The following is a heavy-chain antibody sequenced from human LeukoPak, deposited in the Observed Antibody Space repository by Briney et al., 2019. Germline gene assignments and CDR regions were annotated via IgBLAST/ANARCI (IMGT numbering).Heavy chain of an antibody. CDR2: IYSSGTT. J-gene: IGHJ4*02. V-gene: IGHV4-4*07. CDR1: GGSIPSYY. Sequence: SETLSLTCTVSGGSIPSYYWSWLRQPAGKGLEWIGRIYSSGTTIYNPSLKSRVTISVDTSKNQFSLKLSSVTAADTAVYYCARHLTRITIFGVVIPFDYWGQGTLVTVSS. CDR3: ARHLTRITIFGVVIPFDY. D-gene: IGHD3-3*01.